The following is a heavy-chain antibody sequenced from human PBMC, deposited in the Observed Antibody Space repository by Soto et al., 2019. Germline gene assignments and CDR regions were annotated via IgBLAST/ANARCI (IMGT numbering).Heavy chain of an antibody. D-gene: IGHD1-26*01. CDR2: ISYDGSNK. Sequence: QVQLVXSXXGVVQPGRSLRLSCAASGFTFSHYGIHWVRQAPGKGLEWLAVISYDGSNKHYADSVKGRFTVSRDNSKNTLYLQMNSLRAEDTAVYFCARYSGKYQGPIDYWGQGTLVTVSS. CDR3: ARYSGKYQGPIDY. CDR1: GFTFSHYG. V-gene: IGHV3-30*03. J-gene: IGHJ4*02.